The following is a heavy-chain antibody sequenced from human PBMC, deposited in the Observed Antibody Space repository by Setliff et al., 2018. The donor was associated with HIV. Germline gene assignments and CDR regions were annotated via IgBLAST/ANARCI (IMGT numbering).Heavy chain of an antibody. CDR2: IIPIYGTS. V-gene: IGHV1-69*13. Sequence: ASVKVSCKASGSTFRNYGISWVRQAPGQGLEWMGGIIPIYGTSSYAQKFQGRLTITADDSTSTAYMELRGLRFEDTAIYYCARDNGLLPQPHYDNYYSYMGVWGKGTTVTVSS. D-gene: IGHD3-16*01. CDR3: ARDNGLLPQPHYDNYYSYMGV. CDR1: GSTFRNYG. J-gene: IGHJ6*03.